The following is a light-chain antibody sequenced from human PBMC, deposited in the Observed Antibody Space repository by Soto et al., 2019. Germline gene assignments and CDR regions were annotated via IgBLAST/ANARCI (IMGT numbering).Light chain of an antibody. J-gene: IGKJ2*01. Sequence: EIVLTQSPGTLSLSPGERATLSCRASQSVSGSYLAWYQQKPGQSPRLLIYGSSDRATGIPDRFSGSRSRTDFTLTISRVEPEDFAVYYCQQYGSSPPYTFGQGTKREIK. CDR2: GSS. CDR3: QQYGSSPPYT. CDR1: QSVSGSY. V-gene: IGKV3-20*01.